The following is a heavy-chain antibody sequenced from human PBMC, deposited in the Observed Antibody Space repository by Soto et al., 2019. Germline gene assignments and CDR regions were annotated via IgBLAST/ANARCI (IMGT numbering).Heavy chain of an antibody. CDR1: GFIFSDYT. D-gene: IGHD1-26*01. CDR3: ARGKVGDDAFDI. V-gene: IGHV3-21*01. Sequence: EVQLVDSGGGLVKPGGPLRLSCEASGFIFSDYTMNWVRQAPGKGLKWVSSISTSSDYTYHADSVKGRFPITRDNAKNSLYLQMISLRDEDTAVYYCARGKVGDDAFDIWGTGTMVTVSA. J-gene: IGHJ3*02. CDR2: ISTSSDYT.